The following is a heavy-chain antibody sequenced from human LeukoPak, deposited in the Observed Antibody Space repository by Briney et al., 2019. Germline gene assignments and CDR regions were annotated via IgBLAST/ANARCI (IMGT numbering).Heavy chain of an antibody. Sequence: SETLSLTCTFSGGSISSYYWSWIRQPAGKGLEWIGRIHSSGSTNYNPSLKSRVTMSVDTSKNQFSLRLSSVTAADTAVYYCASYITMVRGVIRGGWFDPWGQGTLVTVSS. CDR2: IHSSGST. CDR1: GGSISSYY. V-gene: IGHV4-4*07. CDR3: ASYITMVRGVIRGGWFDP. J-gene: IGHJ5*02. D-gene: IGHD3-10*01.